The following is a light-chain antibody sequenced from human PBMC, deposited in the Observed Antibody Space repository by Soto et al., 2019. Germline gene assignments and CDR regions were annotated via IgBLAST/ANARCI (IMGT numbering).Light chain of an antibody. V-gene: IGLV1-51*01. CDR1: SSNIGSNY. CDR2: DSN. CDR3: GTWTSSLSAVV. J-gene: IGLJ2*01. Sequence: QSVLTQPPSVSAAPGQKVTISCSGSSSNIGSNYVSWYQHLPGTAPKLLIYDSNKRPSGIPDRFSGSKSGTSATLGITGLQTGDEADYYCGTWTSSLSAVVFGGGTKLTVL.